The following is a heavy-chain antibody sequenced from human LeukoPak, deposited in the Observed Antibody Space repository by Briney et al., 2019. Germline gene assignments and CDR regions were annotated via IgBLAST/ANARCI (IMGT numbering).Heavy chain of an antibody. CDR1: GFTFSSYS. J-gene: IGHJ4*02. Sequence: GGSLRLSCAASGFTFSSYSMNWVRQAPGKGLEWVSSISSSSSHIYYADSVKGRFTISRDNAKNSLYLQMNSLRAEDTAVYYCARDDLGYCSGGSCSSLYYFDYWGQGTLVTVSS. CDR2: ISSSSSHI. D-gene: IGHD2-15*01. V-gene: IGHV3-21*01. CDR3: ARDDLGYCSGGSCSSLYYFDY.